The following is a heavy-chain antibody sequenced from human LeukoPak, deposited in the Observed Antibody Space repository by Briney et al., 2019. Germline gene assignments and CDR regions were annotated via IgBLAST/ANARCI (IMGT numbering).Heavy chain of an antibody. J-gene: IGHJ5*02. CDR3: ARGSYGSGSYWFDP. CDR2: IYHSGST. V-gene: IGHV4-38-2*02. CDR1: GYSISSGYY. D-gene: IGHD3-10*01. Sequence: PSETLSLTCTVSGYSISSGYYWGWIRQPPGKGLEWIGSIYHSGSTYYNPSLKSRVTISVDTSKNQFSLKLSSVTAADTAVYYCARGSYGSGSYWFDPWGQGTLVTVSS.